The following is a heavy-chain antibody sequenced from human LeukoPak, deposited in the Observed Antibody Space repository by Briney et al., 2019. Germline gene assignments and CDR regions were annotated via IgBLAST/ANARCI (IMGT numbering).Heavy chain of an antibody. D-gene: IGHD1-26*01. V-gene: IGHV1-2*02. CDR1: GYTFTAYY. CDR3: ARDQWDLNGRFDY. CDR2: INSRSGVT. J-gene: IGHJ4*02. Sequence: VSVKVSHQSSGYTFTAYYMHWVRQAPGQGPEWMGWINSRSGVTTYEQNSSGRVTLTRDTSDSTAYMELWGLRPDDTAFYYCARDQWDLNGRFDYWGQGTLVTVSS.